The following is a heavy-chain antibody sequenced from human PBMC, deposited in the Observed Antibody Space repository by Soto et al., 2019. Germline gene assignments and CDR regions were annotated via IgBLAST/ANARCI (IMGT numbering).Heavy chain of an antibody. CDR3: ARVSGYYERIPYYFDY. CDR1: GGTISSGGYS. Sequence: TLSLTCAVSGGTISSGGYSWSWIRQPPGKGLEWIGYIYHSGSTYYNPSLKSRVTISVDRSKNQFSLKLSSVTAAGTAVYYCARVSGYYERIPYYFDYWGQGTLVTVSS. D-gene: IGHD3-22*01. CDR2: IYHSGST. J-gene: IGHJ4*02. V-gene: IGHV4-30-2*01.